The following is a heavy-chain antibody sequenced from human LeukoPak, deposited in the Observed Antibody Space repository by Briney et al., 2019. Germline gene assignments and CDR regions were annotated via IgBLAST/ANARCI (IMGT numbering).Heavy chain of an antibody. J-gene: IGHJ4*02. CDR1: GYTFTGYY. CDR2: ISAYNGNT. Sequence: ASVKVSCKASGYTFTGYYMHWVRQAPGQGLEWMGWISAYNGNTNYAQKLQGRVTMTTDTSTSTAYMELRSLRSDDTAVYYCARVVRRGRYSGYDTPIGKFDYWGQGTLVTVSS. CDR3: ARVVRRGRYSGYDTPIGKFDY. V-gene: IGHV1-18*04. D-gene: IGHD5-12*01.